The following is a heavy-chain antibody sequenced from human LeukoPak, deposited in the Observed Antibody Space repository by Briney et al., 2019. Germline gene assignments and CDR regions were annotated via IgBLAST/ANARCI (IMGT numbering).Heavy chain of an antibody. D-gene: IGHD4-17*01. Sequence: KTGGSLRPSCAASGFTFSDFYMSWIRQAPGKGLEWVSFISSGSSYTNYADSVKGRFTISRDDAKNSLYLQMNSLRAEDTAVYFCAREGGLRLTTRYFDYWGQGTLVTVSS. CDR1: GFTFSDFY. CDR3: AREGGLRLTTRYFDY. CDR2: ISSGSSYT. J-gene: IGHJ4*02. V-gene: IGHV3-11*06.